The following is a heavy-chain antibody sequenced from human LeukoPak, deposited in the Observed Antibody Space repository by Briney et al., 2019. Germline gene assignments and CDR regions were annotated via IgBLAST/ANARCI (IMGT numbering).Heavy chain of an antibody. CDR1: EFPFSKAW. V-gene: IGHV3-15*01. D-gene: IGHD3-16*01. CDR3: TTDNHDYVWGSFY. Sequence: GGSLRLSCAVSEFPFSKAWMSWVRQAPGKGLEWVGRIKSKTDGGTTDYAAPVKGRFTISRDDSKNTLYLQMNSLKTEDTAVYYCTTDNHDYVWGSFYWGQGTLVTVSS. J-gene: IGHJ4*02. CDR2: IKSKTDGGTT.